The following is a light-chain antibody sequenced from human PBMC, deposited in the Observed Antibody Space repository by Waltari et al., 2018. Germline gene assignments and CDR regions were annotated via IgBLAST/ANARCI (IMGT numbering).Light chain of an antibody. CDR1: QSISTW. CDR2: KAS. Sequence: DIQMTQSPSTLSASVGDRVTITCRASQSISTWLAWYQQKPGKAPKLLIYKASTLESGVPSRCSGSGSGTEFTLTISSLQPDDFATYYCQQYNNYSVFGQGTKVEIK. V-gene: IGKV1-5*03. CDR3: QQYNNYSV. J-gene: IGKJ1*01.